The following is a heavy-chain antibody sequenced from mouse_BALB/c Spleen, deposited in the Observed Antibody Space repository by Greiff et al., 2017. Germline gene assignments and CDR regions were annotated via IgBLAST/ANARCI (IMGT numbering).Heavy chain of an antibody. J-gene: IGHJ3*01. CDR1: GYTFTDYE. V-gene: IGHV1-15*01. Sequence: QVQLKESGAELVRPGASVTLSCKASGYTFTDYEMHWVKQTPVHGLEWIGAIDPETGGTAYNQKFKGKATLTADKSSSTAYMELRSLTSEDSAVYYCSGFAYWGQGTLVTVSA. CDR2: IDPETGGT. CDR3: SGFAY.